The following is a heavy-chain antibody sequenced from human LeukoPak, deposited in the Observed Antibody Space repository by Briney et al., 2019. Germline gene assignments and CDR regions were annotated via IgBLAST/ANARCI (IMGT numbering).Heavy chain of an antibody. D-gene: IGHD3-9*01. CDR1: GGSFSGYY. CDR2: INHSGST. CDR3: ARRGLPGYFDWLFPPG. V-gene: IGHV4-34*01. J-gene: IGHJ4*02. Sequence: SETLSLTCAVYGGSFSGYYWSWIRQPPGKGLEWIGEINHSGSTNYNPSLKSRVTISVDTSKNQFSLKLSSVTAADTAVYYCARRGLPGYFDWLFPPGGGQGPLVPVSS.